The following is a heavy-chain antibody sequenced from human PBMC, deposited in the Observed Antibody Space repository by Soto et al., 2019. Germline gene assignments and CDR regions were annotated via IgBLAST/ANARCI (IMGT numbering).Heavy chain of an antibody. J-gene: IGHJ6*02. CDR3: ARDLTEYYYYYGMDV. Sequence: GGSLRLSCAASGFTFSSYGMHWVRQAPGKGLEWVAVIWYDGSNKYYADSVKGRFTISRDNSKNTLYLQMNSLRAEDTAVYYCARDLTEYYYYYGMDVWGQGTTVTVS. CDR2: IWYDGSNK. V-gene: IGHV3-33*01. D-gene: IGHD4-4*01. CDR1: GFTFSSYG.